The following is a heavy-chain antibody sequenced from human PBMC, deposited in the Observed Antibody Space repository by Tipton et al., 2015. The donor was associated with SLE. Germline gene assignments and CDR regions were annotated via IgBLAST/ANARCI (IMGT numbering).Heavy chain of an antibody. J-gene: IGHJ5*02. Sequence: SLRLSCGTSGFTFSSHAMHWVRLAPGKGLEWVASISHDGSKESFVDSVKGRFTMSRDNSKNTMSLQMNSLTTDDTAVYYCARDGGRAYGSGGWFDPWGQGTLVTVSS. CDR2: ISHDGSKE. V-gene: IGHV3-30*03. CDR3: ARDGGRAYGSGGWFDP. D-gene: IGHD3-10*01. CDR1: GFTFSSHA.